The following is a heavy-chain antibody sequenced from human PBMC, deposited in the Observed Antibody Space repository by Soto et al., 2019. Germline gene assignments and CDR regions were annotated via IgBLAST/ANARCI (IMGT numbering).Heavy chain of an antibody. CDR1: GFTFNDYA. CDR2: ISWNSNIK. D-gene: IGHD2-21*01. V-gene: IGHV3-9*01. J-gene: IGHJ3*02. Sequence: EVQLVESGGGLVQPGRSLRLSCAASGFTFNDYAMHWVRQAPGKGLEWVSGISWNSNIKGYADSVKGRFTISRDNAKKSLYLQMNSLTAEDTALYYCAKDMVRRPTADAFDIWGQGTMVTVSS. CDR3: AKDMVRRPTADAFDI.